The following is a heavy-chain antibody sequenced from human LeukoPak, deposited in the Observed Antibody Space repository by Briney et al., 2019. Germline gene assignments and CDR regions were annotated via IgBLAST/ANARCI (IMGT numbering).Heavy chain of an antibody. J-gene: IGHJ4*02. CDR3: AKSADRDYFDY. CDR1: GFTLSTNA. V-gene: IGHV3-23*01. Sequence: GGSLRLSCLTSGFTLSTNAMSWVRRAPGKGLEWISGISGSGASTYYADSVKGRFTISRDNSKNTLYLQMNSLRAEDTAVYYCAKSADRDYFDYWGQGTLVTVSS. CDR2: ISGSGAST.